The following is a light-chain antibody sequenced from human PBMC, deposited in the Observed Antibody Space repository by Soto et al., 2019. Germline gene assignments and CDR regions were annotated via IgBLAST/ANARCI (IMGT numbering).Light chain of an antibody. Sequence: DVQLTQSPSSLSASVGDRVTITCQASQDIGNNLNWYQQRPGKAPNLLIYHASNLETGVPSRFSGSGSGTDFSFTISSLQPEDIATYYCQQYYDLPMYTFGQGTKLEIK. CDR2: HAS. J-gene: IGKJ2*01. V-gene: IGKV1-33*01. CDR1: QDIGNN. CDR3: QQYYDLPMYT.